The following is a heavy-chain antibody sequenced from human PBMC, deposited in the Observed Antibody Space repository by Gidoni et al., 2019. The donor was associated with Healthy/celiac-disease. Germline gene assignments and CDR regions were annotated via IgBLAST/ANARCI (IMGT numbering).Heavy chain of an antibody. CDR2: IYYSGST. Sequence: QVQLQESGPGLVKPSQTLSLTCTVSGGPISSGGYYWRWIRQHPGKGLEWIGYIYYSGSTYYNPSLKSRVTISVDTSKNQFSLKLSSVTAADTAVYYCAADSSGYPPEFDYWGQGTLVTVSS. V-gene: IGHV4-31*03. CDR1: GGPISSGGYY. CDR3: AADSSGYPPEFDY. D-gene: IGHD3-22*01. J-gene: IGHJ4*02.